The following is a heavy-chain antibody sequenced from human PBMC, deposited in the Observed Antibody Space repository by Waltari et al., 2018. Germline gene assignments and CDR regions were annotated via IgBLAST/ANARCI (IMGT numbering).Heavy chain of an antibody. Sequence: EVQLVESGGGLVQPGGSLGLPCAASGFTLSSYWMSWVRQAPGKGLGWVANIKQDGSEKYYVDSVKGRFTISRDNAKNSLYLQMNSLRAEDTAVYYCARDPRWLVGEYYFDYWGQGTLVTVSS. V-gene: IGHV3-7*01. CDR2: IKQDGSEK. D-gene: IGHD6-19*01. J-gene: IGHJ4*02. CDR3: ARDPRWLVGEYYFDY. CDR1: GFTLSSYW.